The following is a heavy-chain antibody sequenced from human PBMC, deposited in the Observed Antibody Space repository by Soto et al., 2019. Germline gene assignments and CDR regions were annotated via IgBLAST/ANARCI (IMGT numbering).Heavy chain of an antibody. CDR1: GFTFSSHG. J-gene: IGHJ4*02. D-gene: IGHD3-22*01. CDR3: AKDDTSGYYYIDY. Sequence: QVQLVESGGGVVQPGRSLRLSCAASGFTFSSHGMHWVRQAPGKGLEWVALIFFDGSNKFYTDSVRGRFTISRDDSKNTLYLQMNSLRAEDTAVYYCAKDDTSGYYYIDYWGQGALVTVSS. V-gene: IGHV3-30*18. CDR2: IFFDGSNK.